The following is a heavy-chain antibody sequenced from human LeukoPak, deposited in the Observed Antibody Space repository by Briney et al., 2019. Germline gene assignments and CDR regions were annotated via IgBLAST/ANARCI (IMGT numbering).Heavy chain of an antibody. V-gene: IGHV3-23*01. CDR2: ISGSGGST. J-gene: IGHJ4*02. CDR3: AKDRVDYYDSSGFFDY. Sequence: GGSLRLSCAASGFTFSSYGMSWVRQAPGKGLEWVSAISGSGGSTYYADSVKGRFTISRDNSKNTLYLQMNSLRAEDTAVYYCAKDRVDYYDSSGFFDYWGQGTLVTVSS. CDR1: GFTFSSYG. D-gene: IGHD3-22*01.